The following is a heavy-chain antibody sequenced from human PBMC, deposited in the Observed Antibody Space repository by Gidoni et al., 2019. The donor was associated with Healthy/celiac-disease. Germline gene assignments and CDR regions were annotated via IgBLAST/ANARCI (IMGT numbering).Heavy chain of an antibody. CDR2: IYPGDSDT. CDR3: ARSRRVVYYGSGSPTPDYYYYGMDV. D-gene: IGHD3-10*01. Sequence: GKGLEWMGSIYPGDSDTRYSPSFQGQVTISADKSISTAYLQWSSLKASDTAMYYCARSRRVVYYGSGSPTPDYYYYGMDVWGQGTTVTVSS. V-gene: IGHV5-51*01. J-gene: IGHJ6*02.